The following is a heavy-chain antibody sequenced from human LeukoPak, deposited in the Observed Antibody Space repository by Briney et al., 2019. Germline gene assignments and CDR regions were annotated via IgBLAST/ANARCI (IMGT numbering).Heavy chain of an antibody. CDR1: GFTFSRYG. CDR3: ARVAYSSGWYGRARTLDPPFDY. V-gene: IGHV3-30*19. J-gene: IGHJ4*02. CDR2: ISYDGSNK. D-gene: IGHD6-19*01. Sequence: GGSLRLSCAASGFTFSRYGMHWVRQAPGKGLEWVAVISYDGSNKYYADSVKGRFTISRDNSKNTLYLQMNSLRAEDTAVYYCARVAYSSGWYGRARTLDPPFDYWGQGTLVTVSS.